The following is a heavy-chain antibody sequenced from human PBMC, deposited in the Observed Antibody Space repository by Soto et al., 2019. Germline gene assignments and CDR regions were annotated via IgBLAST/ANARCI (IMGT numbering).Heavy chain of an antibody. D-gene: IGHD4-17*01. CDR3: ARDLDYGHYWGYFFDS. Sequence: ASVKVTCKTSGYTFAAYYIHWIRQAPGQGLEWMGWINPTSGGTVYAQNFQDRVTMTRDTSISTAYMELRRLNSDDTAVYYCARDLDYGHYWGYFFDSWGQGTPVTVSS. CDR2: INPTSGGT. CDR1: GYTFAAYY. V-gene: IGHV1-2*02. J-gene: IGHJ4*02.